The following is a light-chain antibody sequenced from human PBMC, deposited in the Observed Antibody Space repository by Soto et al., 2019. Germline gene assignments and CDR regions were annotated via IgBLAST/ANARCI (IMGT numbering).Light chain of an antibody. CDR1: QSVSSY. CDR2: DAS. CDR3: QQYGSSRIT. J-gene: IGKJ5*01. Sequence: EIVLTQSPGTLSLSPGEIATLSYSPGQSVSSYLAWYQQKPGQAPGLLIYDASNRATGIPARFSGSGSGTDFTLTIRSLEPEDFAVYYCQQYGSSRITFGQGTRLEIK. V-gene: IGKV3-20*01.